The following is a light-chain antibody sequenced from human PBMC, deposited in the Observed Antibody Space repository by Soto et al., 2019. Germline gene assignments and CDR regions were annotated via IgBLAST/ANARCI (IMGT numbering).Light chain of an antibody. V-gene: IGKV3-11*01. Sequence: EIVLTQSPPTLSLSPGERATLSCGASQSLAAQLAWFQQRPGQAPRLLIYDASNRAPGIPARFSGSGSGKGFTLTISRLEPEDSAVYYCQQRREWPLTFGGGTQVEIK. CDR1: QSLAAQ. J-gene: IGKJ4*01. CDR2: DAS. CDR3: QQRREWPLT.